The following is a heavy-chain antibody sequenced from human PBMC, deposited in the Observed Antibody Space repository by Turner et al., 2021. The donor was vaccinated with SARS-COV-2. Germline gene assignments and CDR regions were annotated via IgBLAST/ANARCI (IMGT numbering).Heavy chain of an antibody. D-gene: IGHD5-18*01. CDR1: GSTFSSYG. J-gene: IGHJ6*02. CDR3: ARDLEGAMVTYYYGMDV. V-gene: IGHV3-33*01. Sequence: QVQLVESGGGVVQPGRSLRLSCAASGSTFSSYGMHWVRQAPGKGLEWVAVIWYDGSNKYYADSVKGRFTISRDNSKNTLYLQMNSLRAEDTAVYYCARDLEGAMVTYYYGMDVWGQGTTVTVSS. CDR2: IWYDGSNK.